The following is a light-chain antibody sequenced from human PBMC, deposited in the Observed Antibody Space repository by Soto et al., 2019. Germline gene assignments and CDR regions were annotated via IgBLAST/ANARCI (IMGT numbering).Light chain of an antibody. CDR1: SSNIGAGYD. CDR3: QSYDSSLSNWGI. Sequence: QSVLTQPPSVSGAPGQRVTISCSGSSSNIGAGYDVQWYQQFPGAAPKLLIFGLNSRPAGVPDRFSASRSGTSASLAISGVHAADEADYYYQSYDSSLSNWGIFGGGTQLTVL. CDR2: GLN. V-gene: IGLV1-40*01. J-gene: IGLJ2*01.